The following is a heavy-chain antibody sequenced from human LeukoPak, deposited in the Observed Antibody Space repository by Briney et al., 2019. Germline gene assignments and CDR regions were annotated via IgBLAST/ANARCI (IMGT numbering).Heavy chain of an antibody. V-gene: IGHV4-39*07. CDR1: GGSISSSSYY. CDR2: IYYSGST. J-gene: IGHJ4*02. D-gene: IGHD3-10*01. CDR3: ARDNGDYYFDF. Sequence: PSETLSLTCTVSGGSISSSSYYWGWIRQPPGKGLEWIGNIYYSGSTDCNPSLKSRVTLSVDTSQKQFSLKLSSVTAADTAVYYCARDNGDYYFDFWGQGTLVTVSS.